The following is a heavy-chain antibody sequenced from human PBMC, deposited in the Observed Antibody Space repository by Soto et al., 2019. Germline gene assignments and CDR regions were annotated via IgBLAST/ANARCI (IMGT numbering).Heavy chain of an antibody. J-gene: IGHJ4*02. V-gene: IGHV3-30*18. Sequence: GGSLRLSCVASGFTSSNYGMHWVRQALGKGLEWVAVISYDGSNEYYVDSVKGRFTISRDNSKNTLYLQMNSLRAEDTAVYYCAKVVHSSTWYRYFDYWGQGTLVTVSS. CDR2: ISYDGSNE. CDR3: AKVVHSSTWYRYFDY. CDR1: GFTSSNYG. D-gene: IGHD6-13*01.